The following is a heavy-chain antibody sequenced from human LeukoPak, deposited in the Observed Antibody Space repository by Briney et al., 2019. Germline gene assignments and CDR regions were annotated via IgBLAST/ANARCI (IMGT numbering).Heavy chain of an antibody. CDR2: IYYSGST. D-gene: IGHD5-18*01. CDR1: GGSISSGGYY. V-gene: IGHV4-31*03. J-gene: IGHJ4*02. Sequence: SETLSLTCTVSGGSISSGGYYWSWIRQHPGNGLEWIGYIYYSGSTYYNPSLKSRVTISVDTSKNQFSLKLSSVTAADTAVYYCARDNRGYSYGYYDYWGQGTLVTVSS. CDR3: ARDNRGYSYGYYDY.